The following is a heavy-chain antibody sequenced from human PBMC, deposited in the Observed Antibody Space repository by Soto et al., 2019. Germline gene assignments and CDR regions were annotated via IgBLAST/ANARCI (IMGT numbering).Heavy chain of an antibody. CDR2: IGTAGDT. J-gene: IGHJ1*01. Sequence: PGGSLRLSCAASAFTFSTYDMHWVRQPTGKGLEWVSGIGTAGDTTYAGSVKGRFTISREIAKNSLYLQMNSLRVGDTAVYYCVRGCSGVSCGPRALQHWGQGTLVTVSS. CDR1: AFTFSTYD. D-gene: IGHD2-15*01. V-gene: IGHV3-13*01. CDR3: VRGCSGVSCGPRALQH.